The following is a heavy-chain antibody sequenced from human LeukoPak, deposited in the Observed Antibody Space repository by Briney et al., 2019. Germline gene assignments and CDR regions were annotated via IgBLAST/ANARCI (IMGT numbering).Heavy chain of an antibody. V-gene: IGHV1-24*01. J-gene: IGHJ2*01. D-gene: IGHD4-17*01. Sequence: ASVKVSCKVSGYTLTELSMHWVRQAPGKGLEWMGGFDPEDGETIYAQKFQGRVTMTEDTSTDTAYMELSSLRSDDTALYFCARDYGDYAYWYFDLWGRGSLVIVSS. CDR1: GYTLTELS. CDR3: ARDYGDYAYWYFDL. CDR2: FDPEDGET.